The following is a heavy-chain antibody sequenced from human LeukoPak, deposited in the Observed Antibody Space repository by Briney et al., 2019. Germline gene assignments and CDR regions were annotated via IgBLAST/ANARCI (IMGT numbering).Heavy chain of an antibody. CDR3: ARTALHYDILTGEVMDNWFDP. CDR1: GYSFSTYW. J-gene: IGHJ5*02. V-gene: IGHV5-51*01. CDR2: IYPDDSDT. Sequence: GESLKISCKGSGYSFSTYWIGWVRQMPGKGLEWMGIIYPDDSDTRYSPSFQGQVTISADKSISTAYLQWSSLKASDTAMYYCARTALHYDILTGEVMDNWFDPWGQGTLVTVSS. D-gene: IGHD3-9*01.